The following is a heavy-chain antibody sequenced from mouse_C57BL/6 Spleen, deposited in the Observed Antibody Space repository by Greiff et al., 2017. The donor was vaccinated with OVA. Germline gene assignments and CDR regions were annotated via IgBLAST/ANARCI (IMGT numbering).Heavy chain of an antibody. CDR3: ARRYDYAWFAY. CDR1: GYTFTSYW. CDR2: IDPSDSYT. Sequence: QVQLQQPGAELVMPGASVKLSCKASGYTFTSYWMHWVKQRPGQGLEWIGEIDPSDSYTNYNQKFKGKSTLTVEKSASTAYMQLSSLTSEDSAVYYGARRYDYAWFAYWGQGTLVTVSA. D-gene: IGHD2-4*01. J-gene: IGHJ3*01. V-gene: IGHV1-69*01.